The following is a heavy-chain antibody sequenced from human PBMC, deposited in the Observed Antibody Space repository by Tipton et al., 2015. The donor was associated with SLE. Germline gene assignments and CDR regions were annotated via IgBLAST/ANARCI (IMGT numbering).Heavy chain of an antibody. CDR3: AREGIAAAGILDY. V-gene: IGHV3-21*01. CDR2: IDSTSTYI. D-gene: IGHD6-13*01. CDR1: GFTFSPYS. J-gene: IGHJ4*02. Sequence: SLKLSCAASGFTFSPYSMNWVRQAPGKGLEWVSSIDSTSTYIYYADSVKGRFTISRDNAQKSLYLQMNSLRAEDTAVYYCAREGIAAAGILDYWGQGTLVTVSS.